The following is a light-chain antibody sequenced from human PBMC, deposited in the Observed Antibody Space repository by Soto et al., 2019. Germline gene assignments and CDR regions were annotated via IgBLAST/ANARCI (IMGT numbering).Light chain of an antibody. CDR3: SSYKSSSTLDV. V-gene: IGLV2-14*01. CDR2: EVS. CDR1: SSDVGGYNY. J-gene: IGLJ1*01. Sequence: QSVLTQPASVSGSPGQSITISCTGTSSDVGGYNYVSWYQQHPGKAPKLMIYEVSNRPSGVSNRFSGSKSGNAASLTISGLRAEDEADYYCSSYKSSSTLDVFGTGTKVTVL.